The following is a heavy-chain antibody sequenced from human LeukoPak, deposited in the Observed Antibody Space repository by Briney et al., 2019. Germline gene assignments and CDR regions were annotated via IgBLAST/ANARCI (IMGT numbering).Heavy chain of an antibody. CDR2: IYSGGST. V-gene: IGHV3-53*04. J-gene: IGHJ4*02. CDR3: ARTYGGKRDDYFDY. D-gene: IGHD4-23*01. Sequence: QPGGSLRLSCAASGFTVSSNYMSWVRQAPGKGLEWVSVIYSGGSTYYADSVKGRFTISRHNSKNTLYLQMNSLRAEDTAVYYCARTYGGKRDDYFDYWGQGTLVTVSS. CDR1: GFTVSSNY.